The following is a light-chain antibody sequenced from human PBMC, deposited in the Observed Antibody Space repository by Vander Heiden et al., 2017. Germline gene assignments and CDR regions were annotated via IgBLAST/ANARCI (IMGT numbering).Light chain of an antibody. Sequence: QSVLTQPPSASGTPGQRVTISCSGSSSNIGSNTVNWYQQLPGTAPKLLIYRKNQRPSGVPDRFSGSKSGTSASLAISGLQSEDEAYYYWSAWAGSLKGRWVFGGGTKLTVL. J-gene: IGLJ3*02. V-gene: IGLV1-44*01. CDR1: SSNIGSNT. CDR3: SAWAGSLKGRWV. CDR2: RKN.